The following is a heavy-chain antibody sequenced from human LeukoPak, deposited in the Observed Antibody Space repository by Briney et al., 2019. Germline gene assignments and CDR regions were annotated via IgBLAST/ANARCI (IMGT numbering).Heavy chain of an antibody. D-gene: IGHD4-17*01. CDR2: ISSSGSTI. CDR3: ARDRYGDFKADY. Sequence: GGSLRLSCAASGFTFSDYYICWVRQAPGKGLEWVSYISSSGSTIYYAASVKGRFTISRDNAKNSLYLQMNSLRAEDTAVYYCARDRYGDFKADYWGQGTLVTVSS. CDR1: GFTFSDYY. V-gene: IGHV3-11*01. J-gene: IGHJ4*02.